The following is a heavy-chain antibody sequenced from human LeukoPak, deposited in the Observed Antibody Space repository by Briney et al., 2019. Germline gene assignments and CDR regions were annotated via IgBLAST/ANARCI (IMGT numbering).Heavy chain of an antibody. J-gene: IGHJ4*02. CDR3: ARGDPRLYYYDSSGYNNYDY. Sequence: ASVKVSCKASGYTFTSYDINWVRQATGQGLEWMGWMNPNSGNTGYAQKFQGRVTMTRNTSISTAYMELSSLRSEDTAVYYCARGDPRLYYYDSSGYNNYDYWGQGTLVTVSS. CDR2: MNPNSGNT. CDR1: GYTFTSYD. V-gene: IGHV1-8*01. D-gene: IGHD3-22*01.